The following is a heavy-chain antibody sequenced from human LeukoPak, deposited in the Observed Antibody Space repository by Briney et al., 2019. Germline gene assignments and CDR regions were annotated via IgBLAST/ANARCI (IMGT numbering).Heavy chain of an antibody. J-gene: IGHJ4*02. CDR2: ISDSGGFSI. CDR1: GFTFRNSA. V-gene: IGHV3-23*01. CDR3: AKDMSGGDCPDY. D-gene: IGHD2-21*02. Sequence: PGGSLRLSCAASGFTFRNSAMNWVRQAPGKGLEWVSRISDSGGFSIHYADSVKGRFTISRDNSKNTLYLQMYSLRAEDTAVYYCAKDMSGGDCPDYWGQGTLVTVSS.